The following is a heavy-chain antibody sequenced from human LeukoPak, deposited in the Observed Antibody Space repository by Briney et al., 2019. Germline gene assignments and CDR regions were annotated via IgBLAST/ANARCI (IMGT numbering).Heavy chain of an antibody. J-gene: IGHJ3*02. V-gene: IGHV3-53*01. CDR1: GFTVSSNY. CDR3: AREHCSGGSCYYTAFDI. D-gene: IGHD2-15*01. CDR2: IYSGGST. Sequence: GRSLRLSCAASGFTVSSNYVSWVRQAPGKGLEWVSVIYSGGSTYYADSVKGRFTISRDNSKNTLYLQMNSLRAEDTAVYYCAREHCSGGSCYYTAFDIWGQGTMVTVSS.